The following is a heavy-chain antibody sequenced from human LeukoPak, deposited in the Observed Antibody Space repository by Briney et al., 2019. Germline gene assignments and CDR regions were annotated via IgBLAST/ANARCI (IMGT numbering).Heavy chain of an antibody. Sequence: GGSLSLSCAASGFTFSSYSMNWVRQAPGKGLEWVSYISSSSSTIYYADSVKGRFTISRDNAKNSLYLQMNSLRAEDTAVYYCARDLPYSLWGQGTLVTVSS. CDR2: ISSSSSTI. CDR1: GFTFSSYS. J-gene: IGHJ4*02. D-gene: IGHD4-11*01. CDR3: ARDLPYSL. V-gene: IGHV3-48*04.